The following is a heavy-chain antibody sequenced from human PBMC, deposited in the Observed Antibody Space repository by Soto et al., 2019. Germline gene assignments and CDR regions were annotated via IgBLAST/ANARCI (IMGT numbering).Heavy chain of an antibody. CDR2: IYYRGNA. Sequence: SETLSLTCSVSDDSINSDKYYWGWIRQPPGKGLEWIGSIYYRGNAYYNPSLQTRVTISLDTSKSQFSLKLNSVTAADTAVYYCARHRASRAGKLELGYWGQGTLVTVSS. CDR3: ARHRASRAGKLELGY. V-gene: IGHV4-39*01. D-gene: IGHD1-1*01. J-gene: IGHJ4*02. CDR1: DDSINSDKYY.